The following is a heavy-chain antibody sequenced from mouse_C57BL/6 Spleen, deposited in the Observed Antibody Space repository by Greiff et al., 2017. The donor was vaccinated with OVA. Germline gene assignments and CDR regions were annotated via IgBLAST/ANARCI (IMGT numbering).Heavy chain of an antibody. V-gene: IGHV2-2*01. D-gene: IGHD2-3*01. CDR2: IWSGGST. CDR3: ARNKEDGYYLDAMDY. CDR1: GFSLTSYG. J-gene: IGHJ4*01. Sequence: QVQLKESGPGLVQPSQSLSITCTVSGFSLTSYGVHWVRQSPGKGLEWLGVIWSGGSTDYNAAFISRLSISKDNSKSQVFFKMNSLQADDTAIYDCARNKEDGYYLDAMDYWGQGTSVTVSS.